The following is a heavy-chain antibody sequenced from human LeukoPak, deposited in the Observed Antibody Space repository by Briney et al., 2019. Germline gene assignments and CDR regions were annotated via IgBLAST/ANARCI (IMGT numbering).Heavy chain of an antibody. Sequence: PGGSLRLSCAASGFTFSNYGMHWVRQAPGKGLEWVSFIWNDDGSNKYYADSVKGRFTISRDNSKNTLYLQMNSLRAEDTAVYYCAKGTLEFSAVRGGGQGTLVTVSS. CDR1: GFTFSNYG. V-gene: IGHV3-30*02. J-gene: IGHJ4*02. CDR3: AKGTLEFSAVRG. CDR2: IWNDDGSNK. D-gene: IGHD1-1*01.